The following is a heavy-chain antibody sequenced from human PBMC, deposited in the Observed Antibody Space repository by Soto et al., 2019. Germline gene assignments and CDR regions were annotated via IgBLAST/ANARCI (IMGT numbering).Heavy chain of an antibody. CDR3: VRVGYLPAARYFDY. D-gene: IGHD5-18*01. V-gene: IGHV3-30-3*01. CDR2: VSYDGSKK. CDR1: GFTFSSYA. J-gene: IGHJ4*02. Sequence: QVQLVESGGGVVQPGRSLRLSCAASGFTFSSYAMHWVRQAPGKGLEGVAVVSYDGSKKYYADSVEGRFTIARDNSKNALYLQMNSLRAEDTAVYYCVRVGYLPAARYFDYWGQGTLVTVFS.